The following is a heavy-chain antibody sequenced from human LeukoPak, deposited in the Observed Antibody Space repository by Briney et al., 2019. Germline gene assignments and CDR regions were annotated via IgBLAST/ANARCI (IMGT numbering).Heavy chain of an antibody. D-gene: IGHD3-3*01. V-gene: IGHV3-30*02. CDR3: AREDLEYYDFWSGYYMAAPFDY. CDR1: GFTFSSYG. J-gene: IGHJ4*02. CDR2: IRYDGSNK. Sequence: PGGSLRLSCAASGFTFSSYGMHWVRQAPGKGLEWVAFIRYDGSNKYYADSVKGRFTISRDNSKNTLYLQMNSLRAEDTAVYYCAREDLEYYDFWSGYYMAAPFDYWGQGTLVTVSS.